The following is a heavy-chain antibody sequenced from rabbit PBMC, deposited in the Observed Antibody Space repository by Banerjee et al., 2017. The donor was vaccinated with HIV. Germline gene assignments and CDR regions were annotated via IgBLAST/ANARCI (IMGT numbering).Heavy chain of an antibody. CDR1: GFSFSSSYY. J-gene: IGHJ4*01. V-gene: IGHV1S40*01. CDR3: ARDTAGSSGYEIYSFNL. D-gene: IGHD1-1*01. Sequence: QSLEESGGDLVKPGASLTLTCTASGFSFSSSYYMCWVRQAPGKGLEWIACIYAGSSGSTYYASWAKGRFTISKTSSTTVTLQMTSLTAADTATYFCARDTAGSSGYEIYSFNLWGPGTLVTIS. CDR2: IYAGSSGST.